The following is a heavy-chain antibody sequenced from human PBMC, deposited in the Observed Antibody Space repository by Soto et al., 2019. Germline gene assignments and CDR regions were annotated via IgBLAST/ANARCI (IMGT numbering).Heavy chain of an antibody. J-gene: IGHJ6*02. CDR2: MFYSGLT. V-gene: IGHV4-39*01. CDR3: APLSVSLSGPYGIHV. D-gene: IGHD2-15*01. Sequence: SETLSLTCSVSCYSVTSSDYYWAWIRQPPGKGLEWIGSMFYSGLTYYNPSLKSRVTLSVDTSKNQFSVRLNSVTAADTAVYYCAPLSVSLSGPYGIHVWGQGTTVTVSS. CDR1: CYSVTSSDYY.